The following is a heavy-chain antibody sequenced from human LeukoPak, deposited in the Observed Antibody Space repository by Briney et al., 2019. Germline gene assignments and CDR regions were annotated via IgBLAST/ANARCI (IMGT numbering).Heavy chain of an antibody. J-gene: IGHJ5*02. D-gene: IGHD2-15*01. V-gene: IGHV4-59*08. CDR3: ARRAYCSGGSCYEFDP. Sequence: PSETLSLTCTVSGGSISSYYWSWIRQPPGKGLEWIGYIYYSGSTNYNPSLKSRVTISVDTSKNQFSLKLSSMTAADTAVYYCARRAYCSGGSCYEFDPWGQGTLVTVSS. CDR2: IYYSGST. CDR1: GGSISSYY.